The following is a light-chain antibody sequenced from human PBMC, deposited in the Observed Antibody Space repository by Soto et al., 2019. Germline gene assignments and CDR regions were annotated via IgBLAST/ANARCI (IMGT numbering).Light chain of an antibody. Sequence: QSALTQPPSASGSPGQSVTISCTGTSSDVGAYDYVSWYQQHPGKAPKLMIYEINKRPSGVPDRFSGSKSGTTASLTISGLQTEDEAEYYCTSYTSSSTYVFGTGTKLTVL. CDR2: EIN. CDR3: TSYTSSSTYV. J-gene: IGLJ1*01. CDR1: SSDVGAYDY. V-gene: IGLV2-8*01.